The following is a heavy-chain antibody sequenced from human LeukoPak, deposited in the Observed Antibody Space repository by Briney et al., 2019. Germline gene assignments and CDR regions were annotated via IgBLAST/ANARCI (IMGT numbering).Heavy chain of an antibody. V-gene: IGHV3-23*01. Sequence: PGGSLRLSCAASGFTFSSYAMSWVRQAPGKGLEWVSAISGSGGSTYYADSVKGRFTVSRDNSKNTLYLQMNSLRAEDTAVYYCAKVAAEAYYYYMDVWGKGTTVTVSS. CDR2: ISGSGGST. D-gene: IGHD6-13*01. CDR3: AKVAAEAYYYYMDV. J-gene: IGHJ6*03. CDR1: GFTFSSYA.